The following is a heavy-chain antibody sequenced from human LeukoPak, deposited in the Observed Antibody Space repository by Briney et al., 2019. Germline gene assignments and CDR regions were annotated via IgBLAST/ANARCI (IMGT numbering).Heavy chain of an antibody. CDR3: ARGGYCSGGSCYSWFDP. J-gene: IGHJ5*02. V-gene: IGHV1-69*04. Sequence: ASVKVSCKASGGTFSRYAISWVRQAPGQGLEWMGRIIPILGIANYAQKFQGRVTITADKSTSTAYMELSSLRSEDTAVYYCARGGYCSGGSCYSWFDPWGQGTLVTVSS. CDR1: GGTFSRYA. D-gene: IGHD2-15*01. CDR2: IIPILGIA.